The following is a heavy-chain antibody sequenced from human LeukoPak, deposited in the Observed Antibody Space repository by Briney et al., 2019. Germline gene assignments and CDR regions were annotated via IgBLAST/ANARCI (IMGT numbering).Heavy chain of an antibody. J-gene: IGHJ4*02. CDR2: IRYDGSSQ. Sequence: PGGSLRLSCATSGFTFDNFNIHWVRQAPGKGLEWVSFIRYDGSSQYFADSVKGRFTMSRDGSKNTLYLQMNSLRPEDTAVYYCAKQGSYCMDHWGQGTLVTVSS. D-gene: IGHD2-21*02. V-gene: IGHV3-30*02. CDR1: GFTFDNFN. CDR3: AKQGSYCMDH.